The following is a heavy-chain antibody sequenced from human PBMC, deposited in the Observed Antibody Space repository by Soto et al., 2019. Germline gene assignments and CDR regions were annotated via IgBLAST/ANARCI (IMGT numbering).Heavy chain of an antibody. J-gene: IGHJ6*02. CDR3: VKDRAIQLSNPAYYYGMDV. V-gene: IGHV3-64D*06. D-gene: IGHD5-18*01. CDR2: ISNKGGSS. Sequence: EEQLVESGGGLVQAGGSLRLSCSVSGFPFNTYGMHWVRQAPGKGLQYVAGISNKGGSSYYADSVKGRFIVPRDNAENTLYLQVRTLRPEDTAVYYCVKDRAIQLSNPAYYYGMDVWGQGTTVTLSS. CDR1: GFPFNTYG.